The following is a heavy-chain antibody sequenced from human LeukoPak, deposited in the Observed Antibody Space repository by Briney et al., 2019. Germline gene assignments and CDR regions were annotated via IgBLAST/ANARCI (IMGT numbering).Heavy chain of an antibody. J-gene: IGHJ3*02. Sequence: RGSLRLSSAASGFTFNSYPMNSVRQAPGNGLEWVCAITDSVTSPYYADSVRGRFTISRENSKIAVYLQMNSLRAEDTVLYYCAKVRITIYGVVDAFDIWGQGTMVTVYS. V-gene: IGHV3-23*01. D-gene: IGHD3-3*01. CDR3: AKVRITIYGVVDAFDI. CDR1: GFTFNSYP. CDR2: ITDSVTSP.